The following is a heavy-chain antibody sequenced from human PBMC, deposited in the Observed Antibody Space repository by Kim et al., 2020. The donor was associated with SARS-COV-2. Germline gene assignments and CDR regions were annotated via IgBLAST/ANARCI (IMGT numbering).Heavy chain of an antibody. J-gene: IGHJ4*02. Sequence: SETLSLTCTVSGGSISSYYWSWIRQPPGKGLEWIGYIYYSGSTNYNPSLKSRVTISVDTSKNQFSLKLSSVTAADTAVYYCARQESYYGSGSYSFDYWGQGTLVTVSS. CDR3: ARQESYYGSGSYSFDY. CDR2: IYYSGST. V-gene: IGHV4-59*08. CDR1: GGSISSYY. D-gene: IGHD3-10*01.